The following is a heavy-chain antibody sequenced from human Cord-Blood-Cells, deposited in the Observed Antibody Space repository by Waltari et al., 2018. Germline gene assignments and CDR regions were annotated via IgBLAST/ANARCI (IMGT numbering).Heavy chain of an antibody. V-gene: IGHV4-34*01. J-gene: IGHJ4*02. CDR2: INHSGST. D-gene: IGHD6-19*01. CDR1: GGSFSGYY. Sequence: QVQLQQWGAGLLKPSETLSLTCAVYGGSFSGYYWSWIRQPPGKGLEWIGEINHSGSTKYTPSLKSRITISIRTSKNHFSPKVRSVTAADTAVYYCARGAGGWYKDFDYWGQGTLVTVSS. CDR3: ARGAGGWYKDFDY.